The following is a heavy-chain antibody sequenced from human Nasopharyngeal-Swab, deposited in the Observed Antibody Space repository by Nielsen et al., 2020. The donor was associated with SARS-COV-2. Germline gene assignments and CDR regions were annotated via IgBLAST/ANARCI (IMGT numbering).Heavy chain of an antibody. Sequence: GESLKISCAASGFTFSDYYMSWIRQAPGKGLEWVSYISSSGGTIYYADSVKGRFTISRDNAKNSLYLQMNSLRAEDTAVYYCARDKGRCSSTSCYVDYWGQGTLVTVSS. CDR3: ARDKGRCSSTSCYVDY. J-gene: IGHJ4*02. CDR1: GFTFSDYY. D-gene: IGHD2-2*01. CDR2: ISSSGGTI. V-gene: IGHV3-11*01.